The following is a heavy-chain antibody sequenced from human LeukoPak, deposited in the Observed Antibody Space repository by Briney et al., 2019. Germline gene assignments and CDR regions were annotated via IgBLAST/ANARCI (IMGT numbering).Heavy chain of an antibody. CDR1: EFTFSNHW. Sequence: GGSLRLSCAASEFTFSNHWMTWVRQAPGKGLEWVANIKLDGSEKNYVDSVKGRFTISRDNTKNSLYLQMNSLRAEDTAVFYCARDQYDTWSRRGNFDSWGQGTLVIVSS. J-gene: IGHJ4*02. CDR3: ARDQYDTWSRRGNFDS. V-gene: IGHV3-7*03. D-gene: IGHD3/OR15-3a*01. CDR2: IKLDGSEK.